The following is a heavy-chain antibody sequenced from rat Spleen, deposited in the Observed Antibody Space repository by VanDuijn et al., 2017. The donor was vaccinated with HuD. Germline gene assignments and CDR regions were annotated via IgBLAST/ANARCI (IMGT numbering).Heavy chain of an antibody. Sequence: EVKLVESGGGLVQPGRSLKLFCAASGFTFSDYYMAWVRQAPTKGLEWVATISFDGISTYYRDSVQGRFTISRDNAKSALYLQMDSLRSEDTATYYCARRYDFDYWGQGVMVTVSS. CDR2: ISFDGIST. CDR3: ARRYDFDY. CDR1: GFTFSDYY. J-gene: IGHJ2*01. D-gene: IGHD2-1*01. V-gene: IGHV5-29*01.